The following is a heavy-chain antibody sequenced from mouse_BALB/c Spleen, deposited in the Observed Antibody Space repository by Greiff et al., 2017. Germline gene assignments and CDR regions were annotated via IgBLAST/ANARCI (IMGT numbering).Heavy chain of an antibody. CDR2: ISNLAYSI. CDR3: AREERYSAMGY. V-gene: IGHV5-15*02. J-gene: IGHJ4*01. Sequence: EVQLVESGGGLVQPGGSRKLSCAASGFTFSDYGMAWVRQAPGKGPEWVAFISNLAYSIYYADTVTGRFTISRENAKKTLYLEMSRLWSEDTAMYYTAREERYSAMGYWGQGTSVTVSS. CDR1: GFTFSDYG.